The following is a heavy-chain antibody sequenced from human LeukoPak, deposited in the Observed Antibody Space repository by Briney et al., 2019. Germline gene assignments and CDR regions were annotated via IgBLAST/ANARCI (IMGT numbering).Heavy chain of an antibody. D-gene: IGHD7-27*01. J-gene: IGHJ3*02. CDR1: GFTFSSYS. CDR2: ISSSSSYI. CDR3: ARGLTGDLDAFDI. V-gene: IGHV3-21*05. Sequence: GALRPSCAASGFTFSSYSMNWVRQAPGKGLGGVSYISSSSSYIYYADSVKGRFTISRDNAKNSLYLQMNSLRAEDTAVYYCARGLTGDLDAFDIWGQGTMVTVSS.